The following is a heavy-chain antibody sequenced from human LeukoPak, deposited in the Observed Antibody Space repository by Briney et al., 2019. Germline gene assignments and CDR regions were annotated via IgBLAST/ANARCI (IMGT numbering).Heavy chain of an antibody. CDR3: ARRPNSGAFDI. V-gene: IGHV4-39*07. J-gene: IGHJ3*02. CDR2: IYYTGGT. D-gene: IGHD4-23*01. CDR1: GGSISSSSYY. Sequence: SETLSLTCTVSGGSISSSSYYWGWIRQPPGKGLEWIGSIYYTGGTYYNPPLKSRLTISVDTSKNQFSLKLTSVTATDTAVYYCARRPNSGAFDIWGQGTMVTVSS.